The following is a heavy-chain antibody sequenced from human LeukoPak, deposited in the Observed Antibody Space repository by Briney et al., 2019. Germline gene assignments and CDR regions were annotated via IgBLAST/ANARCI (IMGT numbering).Heavy chain of an antibody. V-gene: IGHV3-23*01. CDR1: GFTFSTYA. CDR2: LSPSGAST. D-gene: IGHD3-3*01. Sequence: GGSLRLSCAASGFTFSTYATSWVRQAPGKGLEWVSTLSPSGASTYYADSVKGRFTISRDNSQNTLYLQMNSLRAEDTAVYYCAKDQGSITVFGGTDCWGQGTLVTVSS. J-gene: IGHJ4*02. CDR3: AKDQGSITVFGGTDC.